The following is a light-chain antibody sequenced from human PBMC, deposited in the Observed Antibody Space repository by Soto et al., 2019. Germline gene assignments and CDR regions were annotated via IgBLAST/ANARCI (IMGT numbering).Light chain of an antibody. Sequence: DFQMTQSPSSLSASVGDRVTITCRASQSFSTYLAWYQQKPGKVPKLLISGISTLQSGVPSRFSGSGYGTEFTLTISSLQPDDFATYFCQQYYSYPGTFGQGTKVDIK. CDR2: GIS. V-gene: IGKV1-27*01. CDR1: QSFSTY. CDR3: QQYYSYPGT. J-gene: IGKJ1*01.